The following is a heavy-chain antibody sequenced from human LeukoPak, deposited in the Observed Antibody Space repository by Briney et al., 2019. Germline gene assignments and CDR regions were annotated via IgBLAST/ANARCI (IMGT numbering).Heavy chain of an antibody. CDR2: INSDGRST. J-gene: IGHJ4*02. CDR3: IRVLGTVTTIYYFAT. D-gene: IGHD4-11*01. V-gene: IGHV3-74*01. Sequence: GGSLRLSCAASGFTFSSYWMHWVRQVPGKGLVWLSSINSDGRSTSYADSVKGRFTISRDNAKNSVYLQMNSLGAEDTAIYYCIRVLGTVTTIYYFATWGQGALGTVSS. CDR1: GFTFSSYW.